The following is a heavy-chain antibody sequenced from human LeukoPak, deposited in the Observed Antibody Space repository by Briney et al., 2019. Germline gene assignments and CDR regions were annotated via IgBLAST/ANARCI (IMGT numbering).Heavy chain of an antibody. Sequence: PSQTLSLTCTVSGGSFSSGDYYWSWIRQHPGKGLEWIGYISYSRSTYYNPSLKSRVIISVDTSKNQFSLRLSSVTAADTAVYYCAGEVTGEHWFDPWGQGTLVTVSS. V-gene: IGHV4-31*03. J-gene: IGHJ5*02. CDR2: ISYSRST. CDR3: AGEVTGEHWFDP. CDR1: GGSFSSGDYY. D-gene: IGHD7-27*01.